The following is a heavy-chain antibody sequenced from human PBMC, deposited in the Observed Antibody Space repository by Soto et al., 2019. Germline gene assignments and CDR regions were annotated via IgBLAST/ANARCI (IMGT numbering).Heavy chain of an antibody. J-gene: IGHJ4*02. CDR1: GGSISSGGYY. V-gene: IGHV4-61*08. D-gene: IGHD4-17*01. CDR3: ARAYGDCFDY. CDR2: IYYSGST. Sequence: PSETLSLTCTVSGGSISSGGYYWSWIRQPPGKGLEWIGYIYYSGSTNYNPSLKSRVTISVDTSKNQLSLKLSSVTAADTAVYYCARAYGDCFDYWGQGTLVTVSS.